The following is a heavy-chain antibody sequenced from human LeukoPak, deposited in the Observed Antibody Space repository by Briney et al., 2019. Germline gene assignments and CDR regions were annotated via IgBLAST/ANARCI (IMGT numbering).Heavy chain of an antibody. J-gene: IGHJ4*02. CDR2: IYYSGST. CDR3: ASTSDYYYGKFDY. V-gene: IGHV4-59*08. Sequence: PSETLSLTCTVSGGSISSYYWSWIRQPPGKGLEWIGYIYYSGSTNYNPSLKSRVTISVDTSKNQFSLKLSSVTAADTAVYYCASTSDYYYGKFDYWGQGTLVTVSS. D-gene: IGHD3-22*01. CDR1: GGSISSYY.